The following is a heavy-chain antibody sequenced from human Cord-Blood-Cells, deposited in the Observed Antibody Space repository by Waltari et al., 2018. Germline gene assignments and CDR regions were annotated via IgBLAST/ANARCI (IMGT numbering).Heavy chain of an antibody. V-gene: IGHV4-31*03. D-gene: IGHD6-13*01. CDR3: ARSHSGYSSSWCWFDP. CDR2: IYYSGST. CDR1: GGPISSGGYY. Sequence: QVQLQESGPGLVKPSQTLSLTCTVSGGPISSGGYYWSWIRQHPGKGLEWIGYIYYSGSTYYNPSLKSRVTISVDTSKNQFSLKLSSVTAADTAVYYCARSHSGYSSSWCWFDPWGQGTLVTVSS. J-gene: IGHJ5*02.